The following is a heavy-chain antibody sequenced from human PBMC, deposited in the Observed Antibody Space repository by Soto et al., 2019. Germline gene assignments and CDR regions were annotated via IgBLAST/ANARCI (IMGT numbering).Heavy chain of an antibody. Sequence: SVKVSCKASGATLDTFINYGITWVRQAPGQGLEWMGGIIPVFGAANHAQKFQGRVTISADESTRTVNMELSSLRSESTALYYFASWAATKVLMLMYDALEIWRQGTMVTV. CDR2: IIPVFGAA. CDR3: ASWAATKVLMLMYDALEI. J-gene: IGHJ3*02. V-gene: IGHV1-69*13. CDR1: GATLDTFINYG. D-gene: IGHD2-8*01.